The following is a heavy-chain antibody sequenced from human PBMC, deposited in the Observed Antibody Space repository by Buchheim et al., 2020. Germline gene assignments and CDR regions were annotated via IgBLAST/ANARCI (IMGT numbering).Heavy chain of an antibody. CDR3: ARGYRGYSYGYLKSASPEYYFDY. D-gene: IGHD5-18*01. Sequence: EVQLVESGGGLVQPGGSLRLSCAASGFTFSSYEMNWVRQAPGKGLEWVSYISSSGSTIYYADSVKGRFTISRDNAKNSLYLQMNSLRAEDTAVYYCARGYRGYSYGYLKSASPEYYFDYWGQGTL. V-gene: IGHV3-48*03. CDR1: GFTFSSYE. J-gene: IGHJ4*02. CDR2: ISSSGSTI.